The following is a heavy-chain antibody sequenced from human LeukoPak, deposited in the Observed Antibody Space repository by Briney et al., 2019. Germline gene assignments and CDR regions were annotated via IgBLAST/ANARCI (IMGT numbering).Heavy chain of an antibody. CDR1: GGSFSSYY. CDR3: ARESFQAFDI. CDR2: IYYIGIT. D-gene: IGHD1-26*01. J-gene: IGHJ3*02. Sequence: SEXLSLTCTVSGGSFSSYYWSWIRQPPGKGLEYIGYIYYIGITNYNPSLTSRGTISVDTSKNQFSLQLSSVTAADTAIYYCARESFQAFDIWGQGTLVTVSS. V-gene: IGHV4-59*01.